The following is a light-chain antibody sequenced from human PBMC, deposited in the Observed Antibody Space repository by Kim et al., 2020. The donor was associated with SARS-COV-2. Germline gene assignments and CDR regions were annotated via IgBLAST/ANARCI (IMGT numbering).Light chain of an antibody. CDR2: AAS. CDR1: QDISNS. J-gene: IGKJ1*01. V-gene: IGKV1-27*01. Sequence: ASVGDRVTITCRASQDISNSLAWYQQKPGKVPKLLIYAASTLQSGVPSRFSGSGSGTDFTLTISSLQPEDVATYYCQKYNSAPRTFGQGTKVDIK. CDR3: QKYNSAPRT.